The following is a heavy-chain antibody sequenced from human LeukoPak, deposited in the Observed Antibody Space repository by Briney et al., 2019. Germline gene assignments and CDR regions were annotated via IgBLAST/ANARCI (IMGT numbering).Heavy chain of an antibody. CDR1: GFTFSSYW. CDR3: ARAISSGWYSPGIGF. CDR2: INSDGSRT. J-gene: IGHJ4*02. D-gene: IGHD6-19*01. Sequence: GGSLRLSCAASGFTFSSYWMYWVRQAPGKGLVWVSRINSDGSRTTYADSVKGRFTISRDNAENTLSLQMNSLRAEDTAVYYCARAISSGWYSPGIGFWGQGTLVTVSS. V-gene: IGHV3-74*03.